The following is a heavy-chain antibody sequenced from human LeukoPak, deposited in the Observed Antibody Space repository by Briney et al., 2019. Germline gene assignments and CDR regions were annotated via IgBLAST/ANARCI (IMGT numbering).Heavy chain of an antibody. J-gene: IGHJ5*02. CDR2: INSDGSST. D-gene: IGHD3-22*01. CDR1: GFTFSSYW. Sequence: GGSLRLSCAASGFTFSSYWMHWVRQAPGKGLVWVSRINSDGSSTSYADSVKGRFTIPRDNAKNTLYLQMNSLRAEDTAVYYCARGGGGYHNWFDPWGQGTLVTVSS. V-gene: IGHV3-74*01. CDR3: ARGGGGYHNWFDP.